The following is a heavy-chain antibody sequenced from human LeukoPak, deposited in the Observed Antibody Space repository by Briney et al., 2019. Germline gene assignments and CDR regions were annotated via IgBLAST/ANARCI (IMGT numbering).Heavy chain of an antibody. J-gene: IGHJ6*03. V-gene: IGHV4-34*01. CDR1: GGSFSGYY. CDR3: SLRWLGGLAGYYYYYMDV. Sequence: PSETLSLTCAVYGGSFSGYYWSWIRQPPGKELEWIGEINHSGSTNYNPSLNSRVTITVDTYKYQISLKLHSGTPADPDAYYCSLRWLGGLAGYYYYYMDVWGKGTTVTVSS. D-gene: IGHD3-10*01. CDR2: INHSGST.